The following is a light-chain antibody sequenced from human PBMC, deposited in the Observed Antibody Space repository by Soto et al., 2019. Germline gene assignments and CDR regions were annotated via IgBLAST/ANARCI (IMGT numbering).Light chain of an antibody. CDR1: QTVRNNY. CDR3: QQYGSSPYT. CDR2: DAS. J-gene: IGKJ5*01. Sequence: EFVLTQSPGTLSLSPGERATLSCRASQTVRNNYLAWYQQKPGQAPRLLIYDASSRATGIPDRFSGTGSGTDFTLTISRLEPEDFAVYYCQQYGSSPYTFGLGTRLEIK. V-gene: IGKV3-20*01.